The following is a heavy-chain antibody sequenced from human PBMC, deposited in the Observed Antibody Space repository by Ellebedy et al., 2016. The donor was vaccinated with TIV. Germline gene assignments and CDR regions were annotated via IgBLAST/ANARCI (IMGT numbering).Heavy chain of an antibody. CDR3: CYMGSGTYGDLDY. V-gene: IGHV3-48*01. Sequence: GESLKISCAASGFTFSSYPMNWVRQAPGKGLDWVSHIDTGSSGISYADSVQGRFTISRDNSKNTLYLQMNSLRAEDTAVYSCCYMGSGTYGDLDYWGHGTLVTVSS. J-gene: IGHJ4*01. D-gene: IGHD3-10*01. CDR2: IDTGSSGI. CDR1: GFTFSSYP.